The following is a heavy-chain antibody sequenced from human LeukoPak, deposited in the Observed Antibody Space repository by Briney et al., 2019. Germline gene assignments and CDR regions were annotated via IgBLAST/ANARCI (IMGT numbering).Heavy chain of an antibody. CDR3: ARDHIVVVPAAKGYYYYGMDV. D-gene: IGHD2-2*01. CDR2: ISYDGSNK. V-gene: IGHV3-30-3*01. J-gene: IGHJ6*02. CDR1: GFTFSSYA. Sequence: PGRSLRLSCAASGFTFSSYAMHWVRQAPGKGLEWVAVISYDGSNKYYADSVKGRFTISRDNSKNTLYLQMNSLRAEDTAVYYCARDHIVVVPAAKGYYYYGMDVWGQGTTVTVSS.